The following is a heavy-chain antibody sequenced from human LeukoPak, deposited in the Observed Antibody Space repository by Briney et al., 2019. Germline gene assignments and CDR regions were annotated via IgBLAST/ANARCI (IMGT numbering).Heavy chain of an antibody. D-gene: IGHD6-13*01. CDR3: ARVGHIVAAGTYDY. CDR1: GDSISSYY. CDR2: IFYSGSP. Sequence: SETLSLTCTVSGDSISSYYWSWIRQPPGKGLEWIGNIFYSGSPNYNPSLKSRVTTSFDTSKNQFSLKLSFVTAADAAVYYCARVGHIVAAGTYDYWGQGTLVTVSS. J-gene: IGHJ4*02. V-gene: IGHV4-59*12.